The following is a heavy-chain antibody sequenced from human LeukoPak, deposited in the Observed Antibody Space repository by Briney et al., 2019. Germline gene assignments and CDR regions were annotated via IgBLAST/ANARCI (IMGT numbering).Heavy chain of an antibody. Sequence: SQTLSLTCAISGDSVSSNSAAWDWIRQPPSRGLEWLGRTYYRSKWYNDYAVSVKSRITINPDTSKNQFSLQLNSVTPEDTAVYYCAKEVGTSRFDPWGQGTLVTDSS. CDR1: GDSVSSNSAA. J-gene: IGHJ5*02. V-gene: IGHV6-1*01. D-gene: IGHD1-1*01. CDR2: TYYRSKWYN. CDR3: AKEVGTSRFDP.